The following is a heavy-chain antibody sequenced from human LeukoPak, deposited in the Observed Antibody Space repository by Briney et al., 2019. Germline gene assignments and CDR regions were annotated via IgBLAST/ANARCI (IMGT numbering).Heavy chain of an antibody. CDR2: IFGGGGT. J-gene: IGHJ4*02. CDR1: TFTPSSTY. Sequence: PGGSLRPSCLADTFTPSSTYMEWGRQAPGKGLEWVSVIFGGGGTYYADSVKGRFIISRDNSKNTLHLQMNSLRAEDTAVYFCAREFFFGDPLLLWGQGTLVTVSS. V-gene: IGHV3-66*01. CDR3: AREFFFGDPLLL. D-gene: IGHD4-17*01.